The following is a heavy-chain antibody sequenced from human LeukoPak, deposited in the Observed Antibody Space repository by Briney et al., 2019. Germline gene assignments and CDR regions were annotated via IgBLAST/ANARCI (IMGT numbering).Heavy chain of an antibody. CDR1: GASICSSY. Sequence: SETLSLTCTVSGASICSSYAIWLRHPPGKGGEGITYIYSEGITNYNPSLRSRVTISLDTSKNQFSLNLNSVTTADAAVYYCARVPPQRCPGDSCYPIFDYWGQGTLVTVSS. CDR3: ARVPPQRCPGDSCYPIFDY. J-gene: IGHJ4*02. CDR2: IYSEGIT. D-gene: IGHD2-15*01. V-gene: IGHV4-59*01.